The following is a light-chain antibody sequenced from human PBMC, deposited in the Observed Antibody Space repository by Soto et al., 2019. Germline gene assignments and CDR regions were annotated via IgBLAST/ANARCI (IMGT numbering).Light chain of an antibody. CDR2: DAS. CDR1: QSVASSH. CDR3: QQYGSAPFT. Sequence: PGARATVSCRASQSVASSHLAWYGQKPGQTPRLLSYDASSRATGIPDRISGSGSGTDFTLTISRLEPEDFAVYYCQQYGSAPFTFGPGTKVDIK. J-gene: IGKJ3*01. V-gene: IGKV3-20*01.